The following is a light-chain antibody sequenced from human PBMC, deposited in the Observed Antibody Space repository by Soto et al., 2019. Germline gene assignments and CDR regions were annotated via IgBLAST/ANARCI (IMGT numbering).Light chain of an antibody. CDR2: AAS. CDR3: QQLNSYSYT. Sequence: IQLTQSPSSLSASVGDRVTITCRASQGISSYLAWYQQKPGKAPKLLIYAASTLQSGVPSRFGGSGSGTDFTLTISSLQPEDFATYYCQQLNSYSYTFGQGTKLEIK. J-gene: IGKJ2*01. CDR1: QGISSY. V-gene: IGKV1-9*01.